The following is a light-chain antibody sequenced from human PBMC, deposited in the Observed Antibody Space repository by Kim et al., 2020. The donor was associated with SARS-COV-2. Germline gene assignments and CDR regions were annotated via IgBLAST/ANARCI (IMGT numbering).Light chain of an antibody. CDR1: QSISTW. V-gene: IGKV1-5*03. CDR2: KAS. CDR3: QWNNSYLWT. Sequence: DIQMTQSPSTLSASVGDRVTITCRASQSISTWLAWYQQKPGKAPKLLIYKASSLESGVPSRFSGSGSGTDFTLTVSSLQPDDFATYYFQWNNSYLWTFGQGTKVDSK. J-gene: IGKJ1*01.